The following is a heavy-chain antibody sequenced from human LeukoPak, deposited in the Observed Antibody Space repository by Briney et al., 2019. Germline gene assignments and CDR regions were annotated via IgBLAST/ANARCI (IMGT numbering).Heavy chain of an antibody. D-gene: IGHD4-17*01. CDR2: IKQDESEK. CDR3: ARAATTLTTYGLDV. V-gene: IGHV3-7*01. Sequence: GGSLRLSCAAAGFTFSSYWMTWVRQAPGKGLEWVANIKQDESEKYYVDSVKGRFTVSRDNAKNSLYLQMNSLRVEDTAVYYCARAATTLTTYGLDVWGQGTTVTVSS. J-gene: IGHJ6*02. CDR1: GFTFSSYW.